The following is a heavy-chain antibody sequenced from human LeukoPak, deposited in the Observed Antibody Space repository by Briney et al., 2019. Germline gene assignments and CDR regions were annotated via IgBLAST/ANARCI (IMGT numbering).Heavy chain of an antibody. Sequence: GGSLRLSCAASGFTFSSYAMSWVRQAPGKGLEWVSAISGSGGSTYYADSVKGRFTISRDNSKNTLYLQMNSLRAEDTVVYYCAKGPSGSYYPYYFDYWGQGTLVTVSS. CDR2: ISGSGGST. D-gene: IGHD3-10*01. V-gene: IGHV3-23*01. J-gene: IGHJ4*02. CDR3: AKGPSGSYYPYYFDY. CDR1: GFTFSSYA.